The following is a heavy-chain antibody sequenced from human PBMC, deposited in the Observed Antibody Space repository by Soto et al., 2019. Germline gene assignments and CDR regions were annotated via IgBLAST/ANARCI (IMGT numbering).Heavy chain of an antibody. Sequence: QVHLVQSGAEVKKPGSSVKVSCKAAGGTFSTYTLIWVRQAPGQGLEWMGRIIPMLTVRNSAQKFKGRVTLTADKSTITAFMELTSLRSDDTAVYYCSIGSWSAETFDVWGQGTMVTVSS. CDR3: SIGSWSAETFDV. V-gene: IGHV1-69*02. J-gene: IGHJ3*01. CDR1: GGTFSTYT. D-gene: IGHD2-2*01. CDR2: IIPMLTVR.